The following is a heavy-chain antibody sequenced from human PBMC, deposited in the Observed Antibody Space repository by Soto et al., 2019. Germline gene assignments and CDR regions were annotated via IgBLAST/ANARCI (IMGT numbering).Heavy chain of an antibody. CDR3: ATYRGYGDPNDY. D-gene: IGHD5-12*01. J-gene: IGHJ4*02. V-gene: IGHV1-3*04. Sequence: QVHLVQSGAEVKKPGASVKVSCKASGYDFTAYAMHWVRQAPGQSLEWMGWLNSGNGNTKYSENSQGRVTITSDPSATTAYMELSGLRSEDTAVYYCATYRGYGDPNDYWGQGHLVTVSS. CDR2: LNSGNGNT. CDR1: GYDFTAYA.